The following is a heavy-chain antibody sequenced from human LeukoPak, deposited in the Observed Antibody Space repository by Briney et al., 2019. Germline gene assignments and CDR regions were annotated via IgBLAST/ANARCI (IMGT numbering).Heavy chain of an antibody. CDR3: ARDFTMVRGVIIPPPLGY. Sequence: ASVKVSCKASGYTFTSYAMHWVRQAPGQRLEWMGWINAGNGNTKYSQKFQGRVTITRDTSASTAYMELSSLRSEDTAVYYCARDFTMVRGVIIPPPLGYWGQGTLDTVSS. CDR1: GYTFTSYA. J-gene: IGHJ4*02. D-gene: IGHD3-10*01. V-gene: IGHV1-3*01. CDR2: INAGNGNT.